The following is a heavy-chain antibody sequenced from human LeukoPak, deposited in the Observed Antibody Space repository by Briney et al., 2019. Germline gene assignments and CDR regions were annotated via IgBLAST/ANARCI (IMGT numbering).Heavy chain of an antibody. V-gene: IGHV3-49*03. CDR2: IRSKAYGGTT. J-gene: IGHJ5*02. Sequence: GGSLRLSCTASGFTFGDYAMSWFRRAPGKGLEWVGFIRSKAYGGTTEYAASVKGRFTISRDDSKSIAYLQMNSLKAEDTAVYYCTREYCSSTSCYSWFDPWGQGTLVTVSS. CDR3: TREYCSSTSCYSWFDP. CDR1: GFTFGDYA. D-gene: IGHD2-2*02.